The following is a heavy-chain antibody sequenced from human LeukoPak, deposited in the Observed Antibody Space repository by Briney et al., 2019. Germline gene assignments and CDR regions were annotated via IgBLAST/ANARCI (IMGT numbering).Heavy chain of an antibody. V-gene: IGHV3-21*01. CDR1: GFTFSSYS. CDR3: AREPTAVIL. Sequence: PGGSLRLSCAASGFTFSSYSMNWVRQTPGKGLEWVSSISSSGTYIYYADSVKGRFTISRDNAKNSLCLQMNSLRAEDTAVYYCAREPTAVILWGQGTLVTVSS. CDR2: ISSSGTYI. D-gene: IGHD5-18*01. J-gene: IGHJ4*02.